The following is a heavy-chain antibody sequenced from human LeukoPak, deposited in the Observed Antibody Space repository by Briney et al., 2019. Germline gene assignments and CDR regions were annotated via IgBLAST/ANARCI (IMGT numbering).Heavy chain of an antibody. CDR2: IYTGGST. J-gene: IGHJ4*02. D-gene: IGHD2-21*02. CDR1: GFTFGDYY. Sequence: GGSLRLSCAASGFTFGDYYMSWVRQAPGKGLEWVSIIYTGGSTNYADSVKGRFTISTDNSKNTLYLQMNSLRADDTAVYYCATVRVTYFPFGYWGQGTLVTVSS. V-gene: IGHV3-53*01. CDR3: ATVRVTYFPFGY.